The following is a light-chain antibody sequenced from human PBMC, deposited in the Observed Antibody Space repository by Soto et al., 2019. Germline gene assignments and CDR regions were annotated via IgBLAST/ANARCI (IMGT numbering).Light chain of an antibody. CDR1: QTVRNNY. J-gene: IGKJ4*01. Sequence: EVGWSQSLGALPLTPRERATLYCMASQTVRNNYLAWYQQKPGQAPRLLIYDASSRATGIPDRFSGGGSGTDFTLTISRLEPEDFAVYYCQQFSIYLLTFGGG. CDR3: QQFSIYLLT. V-gene: IGKV3-20*01. CDR2: DAS.